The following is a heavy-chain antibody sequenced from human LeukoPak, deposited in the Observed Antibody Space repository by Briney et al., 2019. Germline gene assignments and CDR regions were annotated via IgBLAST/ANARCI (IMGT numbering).Heavy chain of an antibody. D-gene: IGHD2-2*01. J-gene: IGHJ4*02. CDR1: GGTFSSYA. CDR2: IIPILGIA. Sequence: SVTVSCKASGGTFSSYAISWVRQAPGQGLEWMGRIIPILGIANYTQKFQGRVTITADKSTSTAYMELSSLRSEDTAVYYCAREDIVVVPAAIFNSLWGQGTLVTVSS. CDR3: AREDIVVVPAAIFNSL. V-gene: IGHV1-69*04.